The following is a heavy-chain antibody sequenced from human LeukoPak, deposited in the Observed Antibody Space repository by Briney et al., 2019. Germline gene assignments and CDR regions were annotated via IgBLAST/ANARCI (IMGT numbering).Heavy chain of an antibody. CDR2: IYYTGNT. D-gene: IGHD3-10*01. J-gene: IGHJ4*02. CDR3: ARYFYGSGGRRQEFDY. V-gene: IGHV4-31*03. CDR1: GGSISNNGYY. Sequence: SQTLSLTCTVSGGSISNNGYYWSWIRQHSGQGLKWIGNIYYTGNTNYNPSLKSRTIISVDTSKNQFFLKLSSVTAADTAVYYCARYFYGSGGRRQEFDYWGQGTLVAVSS.